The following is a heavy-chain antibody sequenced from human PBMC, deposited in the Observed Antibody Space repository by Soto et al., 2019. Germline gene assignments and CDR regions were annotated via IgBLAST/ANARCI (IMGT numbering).Heavy chain of an antibody. D-gene: IGHD3-22*01. V-gene: IGHV1-8*01. CDR1: GYTFTSYD. CDR3: AREAAGYYYYYYYYMDV. J-gene: IGHJ6*03. CDR2: MNPNSGNT. Sequence: GASVKVSCKASGYTFTSYDINWVRQATGQGLEWMGWMNPNSGNTGYAQKFQGRVTMTRNTSISTAYMELSSLRSEDTAVYYCAREAAGYYYYYYYYMDVWGKGTTVTVSS.